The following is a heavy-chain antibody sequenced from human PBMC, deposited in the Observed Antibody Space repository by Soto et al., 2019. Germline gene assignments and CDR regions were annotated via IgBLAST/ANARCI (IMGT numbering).Heavy chain of an antibody. CDR1: GGSVSSGSYY. CDR3: ARLGPIAAAGDWFDP. D-gene: IGHD6-13*01. V-gene: IGHV4-61*01. Sequence: QVQLQESGPGLVKPSETLSLTCTVSGGSVSSGSYYWSWIRQPPGKGLEWIGYIYYSGSTNYNPSLKSRVTISVDTSKNQFSLKLSSVTAADTAVYYGARLGPIAAAGDWFDPWGQGTLVTVSS. J-gene: IGHJ5*02. CDR2: IYYSGST.